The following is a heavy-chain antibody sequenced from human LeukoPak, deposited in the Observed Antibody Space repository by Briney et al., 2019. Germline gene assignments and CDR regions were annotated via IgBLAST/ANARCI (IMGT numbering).Heavy chain of an antibody. D-gene: IGHD2-8*01. CDR1: GFTSSRYE. Sequence: YPGGSLRLSCVVSGFTSSRYEMHWVRQAPGKGLEWVSYTARSGGDIHYAPSVRGRFTISSDTAENSVFLQMNNLRPEDTAVYYCARGSRNVYFDYWGQGTLVTVSS. V-gene: IGHV3-48*03. J-gene: IGHJ4*02. CDR2: TARSGGDI. CDR3: ARGSRNVYFDY.